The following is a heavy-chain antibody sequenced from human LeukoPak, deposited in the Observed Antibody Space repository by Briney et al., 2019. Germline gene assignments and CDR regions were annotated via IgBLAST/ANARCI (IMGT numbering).Heavy chain of an antibody. J-gene: IGHJ6*03. CDR1: GGSITSSSRY. V-gene: IGHV4-39*01. Sequence: PSETLSLTCTVSGGSITSSSRYWGWIRQPPGKGLEWIGSIYYSGDTYYNPSLKSRVTISVDTSRSQFSLKLSSMTAADATVYYCARLKTSAALGYMDVWGKGTTVTVSS. CDR2: IYYSGDT. CDR3: ARLKTSAALGYMDV.